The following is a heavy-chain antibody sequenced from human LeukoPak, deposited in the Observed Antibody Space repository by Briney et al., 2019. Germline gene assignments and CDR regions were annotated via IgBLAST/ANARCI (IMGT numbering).Heavy chain of an antibody. V-gene: IGHV5-51*01. CDR2: IYPGDSEI. CDR1: GYSFTTYW. Sequence: GESLKISCKGSGYSFTTYWIGWVRQMPGKGLEWMGVIYPGDSEIRYSPSFQGQVTISVGKSISTAYLQWSSLKASDTAMYYCARRSSYAVAGIDYWGQGTLVTVSS. J-gene: IGHJ4*02. D-gene: IGHD6-19*01. CDR3: ARRSSYAVAGIDY.